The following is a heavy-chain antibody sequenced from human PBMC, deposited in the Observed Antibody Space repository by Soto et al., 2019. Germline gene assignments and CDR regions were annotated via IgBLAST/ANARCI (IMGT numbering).Heavy chain of an antibody. J-gene: IGHJ4*02. D-gene: IGHD2-21*02. CDR2: MYYGGRT. V-gene: IGHV4-59*08. CDR1: GGSISSYY. Sequence: NPSETLSLTCTVSGGSISSYYWSWIRQPPGKGLEWIGYMYYGGRTNYNPSLKSRVTISVDTSKMQVSLKLKSVTAADTALYFCARQRTSVVTQAYFDVWGPGSLVTVSS. CDR3: ARQRTSVVTQAYFDV.